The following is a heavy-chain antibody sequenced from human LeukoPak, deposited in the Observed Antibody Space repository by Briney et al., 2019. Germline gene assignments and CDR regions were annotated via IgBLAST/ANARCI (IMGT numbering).Heavy chain of an antibody. J-gene: IGHJ4*02. V-gene: IGHV4-59*01. Sequence: PSETLSLTCTVSGGSISSYYWSWIRQPPGKGLEWIGYIYYSGSTNYNPSLKSRVTISVDTSKNQFSLKLSSVTAADTAVYYCATQRRIVATTYFVYWGQGTLVTVSS. CDR3: ATQRRIVATTYFVY. D-gene: IGHD5-12*01. CDR2: IYYSGST. CDR1: GGSISSYY.